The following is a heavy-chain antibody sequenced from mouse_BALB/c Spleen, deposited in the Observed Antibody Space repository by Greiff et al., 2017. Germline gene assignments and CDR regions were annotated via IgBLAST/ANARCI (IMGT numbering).Heavy chain of an antibody. Sequence: DVMLVESGGGLVQPGGSLRLSCATSGFTFSDFYMEWVRQPPGKRLEWIAASRNKANDYTTEYSASVKGRFIVSRDTSQSILYLQMNALRAEDTAIYYCARAYGSLNAMDYWGQGTSVTVSS. CDR3: ARAYGSLNAMDY. V-gene: IGHV7-1*02. CDR1: GFTFSDFY. D-gene: IGHD1-1*01. CDR2: SRNKANDYTT. J-gene: IGHJ4*01.